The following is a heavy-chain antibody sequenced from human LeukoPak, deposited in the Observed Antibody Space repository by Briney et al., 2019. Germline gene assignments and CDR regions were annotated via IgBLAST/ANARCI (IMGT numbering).Heavy chain of an antibody. Sequence: AASVKVSCKASGYTFTSYYMHWVRQAPGQGLERMGIINPSGGSTSYAQKFQGRVTMTRDTSTNTVYMELSSLRSEDTAVYFCARATLSDYYFNYWGQGTLVTVSS. V-gene: IGHV1-46*01. CDR1: GYTFTSYY. CDR2: INPSGGST. CDR3: ARATLSDYYFNY. J-gene: IGHJ4*02.